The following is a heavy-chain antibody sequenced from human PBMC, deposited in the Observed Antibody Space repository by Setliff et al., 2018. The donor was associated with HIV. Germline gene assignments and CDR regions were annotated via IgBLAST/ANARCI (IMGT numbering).Heavy chain of an antibody. D-gene: IGHD3-9*01. Sequence: SETLSLTCGVSGIPIDRVYSWAWIRQPPGKGLEWIGTISHSGSTHYNSPLQGRISISIDTSKNQFSLTLTSVTAADTAMYYCARDQSDYNVLTGFGDFDYWGHGTLVTVTS. CDR3: ARDQSDYNVLTGFGDFDY. V-gene: IGHV4-38-2*02. CDR1: GIPIDRVYS. CDR2: ISHSGST. J-gene: IGHJ4*01.